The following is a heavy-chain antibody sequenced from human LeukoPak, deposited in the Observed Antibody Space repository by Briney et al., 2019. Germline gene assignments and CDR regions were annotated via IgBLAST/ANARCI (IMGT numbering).Heavy chain of an antibody. CDR3: ARATRIYSSGWYYPFDY. V-gene: IGHV3-74*01. CDR1: GFTFSTYW. CDR2: INVDGSGA. Sequence: GGSLRLSCAASGFTFSTYWMHWVRQAPGKGLVWVSHINVDGSGASYADSVRGRFTISRDNAKNTLYLHMNSLRAEDTAVYYCARATRIYSSGWYYPFDYWGQGTLVTVSS. J-gene: IGHJ4*02. D-gene: IGHD6-19*01.